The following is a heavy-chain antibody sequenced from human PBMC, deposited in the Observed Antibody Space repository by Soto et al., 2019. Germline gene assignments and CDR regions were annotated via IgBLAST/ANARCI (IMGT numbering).Heavy chain of an antibody. CDR1: GFTFSSYW. V-gene: IGHV3-7*05. CDR3: ARGDYDFWSGYSGVIWFDP. D-gene: IGHD3-3*01. CDR2: IKQDGSEK. J-gene: IGHJ5*02. Sequence: GGSLRLSCAASGFTFSSYWMSWVRQAPGKGLEWVANIKQDGSEKYYVDSVKGRFTISRDNAKNSLYLQMNSLRAEDTAVYYCARGDYDFWSGYSGVIWFDPWGQGTLVTVSS.